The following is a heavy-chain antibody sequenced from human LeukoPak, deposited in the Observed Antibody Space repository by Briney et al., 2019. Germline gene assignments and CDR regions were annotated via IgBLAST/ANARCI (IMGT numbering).Heavy chain of an antibody. V-gene: IGHV1-2*06. CDR1: GYTFTGHY. J-gene: IGHJ5*02. D-gene: IGHD3-22*01. Sequence: ASVKVSCKASGYTFTGHYIHWVRQAPGQGLEWMGRVNDNNGDTKYARKFQGRVTMTRDTSISTDYMELANLRSDDTAVFYCAREVGYSTSYYGRFDPWGQGTLVIVSS. CDR2: VNDNNGDT. CDR3: AREVGYSTSYYGRFDP.